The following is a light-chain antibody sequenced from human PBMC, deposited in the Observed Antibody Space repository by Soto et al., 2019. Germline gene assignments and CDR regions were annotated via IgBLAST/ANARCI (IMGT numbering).Light chain of an antibody. Sequence: EMVLTQSPGTLSLSPGERATLSCRASQSVSSSYLAWYQQKPGQAPRLLIYGASRRATGIPDRFSGSGTGTDFTLTISRLEPEDFAVCYCQQYGSAPPAVTFGRGTKVDIK. J-gene: IGKJ3*01. V-gene: IGKV3-20*01. CDR2: GAS. CDR3: QQYGSAPPAVT. CDR1: QSVSSSY.